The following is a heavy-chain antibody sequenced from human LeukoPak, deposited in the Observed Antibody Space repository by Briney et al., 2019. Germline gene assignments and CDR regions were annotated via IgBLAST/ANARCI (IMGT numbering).Heavy chain of an antibody. J-gene: IGHJ5*02. CDR3: ARAPRGYDRGTLDP. Sequence: ASVKVSCKASEGTFSSYAISWVRQAPGQGLEWMGWINPNSGGTNYAQKFQGRVTMTRDTSISTTYMELSRLRSDDTAVYYCARAPRGYDRGTLDPWGQGTLVTVSS. CDR2: INPNSGGT. V-gene: IGHV1-2*02. CDR1: EGTFSSYA. D-gene: IGHD5-18*01.